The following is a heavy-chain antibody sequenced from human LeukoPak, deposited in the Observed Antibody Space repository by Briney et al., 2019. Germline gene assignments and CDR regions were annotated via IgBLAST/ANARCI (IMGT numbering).Heavy chain of an antibody. Sequence: SETLSLTCTVSGVSISSYYWSWIRQPPGKGLEWIGYIYYSGSTNYNPSLKSRVTISVDTSRNQFSLKLSSVTAADTAVYYCARGGYIYGGHNWFDPWGQGTLVTVSS. CDR2: IYYSGST. CDR3: ARGGYIYGGHNWFDP. V-gene: IGHV4-59*01. J-gene: IGHJ5*02. D-gene: IGHD5-18*01. CDR1: GVSISSYY.